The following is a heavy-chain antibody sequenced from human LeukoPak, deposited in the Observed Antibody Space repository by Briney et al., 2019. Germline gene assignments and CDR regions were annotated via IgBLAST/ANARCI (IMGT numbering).Heavy chain of an antibody. V-gene: IGHV4-34*01. CDR1: GGSFSGYY. D-gene: IGHD6-6*01. CDR3: ARTQYSSSSGLLFFDY. Sequence: SSETLSLTCAVYGGSFSGYYWSWIRQPPGKGLEWIGEINHSGSTNYNPSLKSRVTISVDTSKNQSSLKLSSVTAADTAVYYCARTQYSSSSGLLFFDYWGQGTLVTVSS. CDR2: INHSGST. J-gene: IGHJ4*02.